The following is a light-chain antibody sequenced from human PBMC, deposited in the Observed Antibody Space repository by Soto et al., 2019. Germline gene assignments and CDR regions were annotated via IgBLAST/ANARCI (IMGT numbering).Light chain of an antibody. CDR3: QQYNNWPRT. Sequence: EMTQSPGTLSVSLGERAALSCRASQRVYNNVAWYQQTPGQAPRLLIYGASTRATGIPARFSGSGSGTEFTLTISSLQSEDFVVYFCQQYNNWPRTFGHGTKVEIK. J-gene: IGKJ1*01. CDR1: QRVYNN. CDR2: GAS. V-gene: IGKV3-15*01.